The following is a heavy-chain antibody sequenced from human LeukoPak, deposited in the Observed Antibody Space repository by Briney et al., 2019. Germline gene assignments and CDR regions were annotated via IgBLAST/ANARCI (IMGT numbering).Heavy chain of an antibody. D-gene: IGHD4-17*01. V-gene: IGHV4-34*01. CDR2: INHSGST. CDR3: ARDDNGDYPFY. CDR1: GGSFSGYY. J-gene: IGHJ4*02. Sequence: SETLSLTCAVYGGSFSGYYWSWIRQPPGKGLEWIGEINHSGSTNYNPSLKSRVTMSVDTSKNQFSLKLSSVTAADTAVYYCARDDNGDYPFYWGQGTLVTVSS.